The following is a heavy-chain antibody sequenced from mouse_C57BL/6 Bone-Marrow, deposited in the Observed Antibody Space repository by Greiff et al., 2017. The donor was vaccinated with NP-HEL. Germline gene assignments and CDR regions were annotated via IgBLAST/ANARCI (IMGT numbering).Heavy chain of an antibody. CDR2: IDPNSGGT. D-gene: IGHD1-1*01. Sequence: VKLQQPGAELVKPGASVKLSCKASGYTFTSYLMHWVKQRPGRGLEWIGRIDPNSGGTKYNEKFKSKATLTVDKPTSTAYMQLNSLTSEDSAVYYCARYYCGSSSLNYWGQGTTLTVSS. J-gene: IGHJ2*01. V-gene: IGHV1-72*01. CDR3: ARYYCGSSSLNY. CDR1: GYTFTSYL.